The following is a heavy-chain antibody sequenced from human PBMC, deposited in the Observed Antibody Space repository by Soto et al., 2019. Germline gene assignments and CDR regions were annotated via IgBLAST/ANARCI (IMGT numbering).Heavy chain of an antibody. Sequence: QVQLVQSGAEVKKPGASVKVSCKAYGYTFSSYGLSWVRQAPGQGLEWMGWISAYSDNTVYTQRFKGRLTMATDTSTGTAYMELRSLRSDDTAVYYCARDFYQSSGYCDYWGQGTLVTVSS. CDR2: ISAYSDNT. D-gene: IGHD3-22*01. J-gene: IGHJ4*02. CDR3: ARDFYQSSGYCDY. CDR1: GYTFSSYG. V-gene: IGHV1-18*01.